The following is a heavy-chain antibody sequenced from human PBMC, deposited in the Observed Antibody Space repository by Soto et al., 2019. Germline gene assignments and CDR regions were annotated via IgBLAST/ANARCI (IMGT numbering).Heavy chain of an antibody. J-gene: IGHJ4*02. D-gene: IGHD5-18*01. CDR2: ILYDGSNK. CDR3: AKDRGYSYGYPDY. V-gene: IGHV3-30*18. Sequence: GGSLRLSCAASGFTFSSYGMHWVRRAPGKGREWVAVILYDGSNKYYADSVKGRFTISRDNSKNTLYLQMNSLRAEDTAVYYCAKDRGYSYGYPDYWGQGTLVTVSS. CDR1: GFTFSSYG.